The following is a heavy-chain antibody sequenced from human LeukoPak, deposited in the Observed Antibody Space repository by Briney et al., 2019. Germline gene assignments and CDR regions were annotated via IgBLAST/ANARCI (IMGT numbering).Heavy chain of an antibody. V-gene: IGHV4-4*07. J-gene: IGHJ4*02. CDR3: AKAPGGCGGRCAFDY. D-gene: IGHD2-15*01. Sequence: SETLSLTCTVSGASMSNSFWSWIRQPAGKGLEWIGRIYTSGTTNYNPSLKSRVTLSVDTSNNQFSLKMTSVTAADTALYYCAKAPGGCGGRCAFDYWGQGPLVTVSP. CDR1: GASMSNSF. CDR2: IYTSGTT.